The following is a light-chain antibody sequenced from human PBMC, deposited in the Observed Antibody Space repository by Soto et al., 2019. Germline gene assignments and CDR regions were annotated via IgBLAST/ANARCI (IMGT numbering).Light chain of an antibody. CDR1: SSNIGGNS. CDR3: GSWDSSLSAYV. J-gene: IGLJ1*01. CDR2: DDN. V-gene: IGLV1-51*01. Sequence: VLTQPPSVSAAPGQKVTISCSGSSSNIGGNSVSWYQQLPGTAPKLLIYDDNKRPSGIPDRFSGSKSGTSATLGITGFQTGDEADYYCGSWDSSLSAYVFGTGTKAPS.